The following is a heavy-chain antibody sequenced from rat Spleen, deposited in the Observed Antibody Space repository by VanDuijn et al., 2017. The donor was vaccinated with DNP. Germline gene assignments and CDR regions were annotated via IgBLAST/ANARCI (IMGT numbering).Heavy chain of an antibody. CDR2: IWAGGST. CDR1: GFSLTSNG. D-gene: IGHD1-12*03. J-gene: IGHJ2*01. V-gene: IGHV2-72*01. Sequence: QVQLEESGPGLMQPSETLSLTCTVSGFSLTSNGVGWVRQPLGKGLVWMGTIWAGGSTNYNSAVQSRLSISRDTSKSQVFLKMNRLQPEDTGTYYCARHGPYDGYPFDYWGQGVMVTVSS. CDR3: ARHGPYDGYPFDY.